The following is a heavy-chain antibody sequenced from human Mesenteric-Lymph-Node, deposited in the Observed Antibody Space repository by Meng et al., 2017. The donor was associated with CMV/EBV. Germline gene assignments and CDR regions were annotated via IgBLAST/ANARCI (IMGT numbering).Heavy chain of an antibody. V-gene: IGHV3-7*01. D-gene: IGHD3-22*01. J-gene: IGHJ4*02. CDR3: ARPNSGYYDY. CDR2: MKEDGSEK. Sequence: GGSLRLSCAASGFIFSNYGMYWVRQAPGKGLEWVSIMKEDGSEKYYVDSVKGRFTISRDNARTSLYLQMSSLRAEDTAVYYCARPNSGYYDYWGQGTLVTVSS. CDR1: GFIFSNYG.